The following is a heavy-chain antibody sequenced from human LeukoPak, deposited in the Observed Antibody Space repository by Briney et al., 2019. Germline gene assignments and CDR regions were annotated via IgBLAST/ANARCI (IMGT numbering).Heavy chain of an antibody. D-gene: IGHD6-19*01. CDR1: GGSISSSSYY. Sequence: SETLSLTCTVSGGSISSSSYYWGWIRQPPGKGLEWIGSIYYSGSTYYNPSLKSRVTISVDTSKNQFSLKLSSVTAADTAVYYCARDWQWLVIDYWGQGTLATVPS. CDR3: ARDWQWLVIDY. J-gene: IGHJ4*02. CDR2: IYYSGST. V-gene: IGHV4-39*02.